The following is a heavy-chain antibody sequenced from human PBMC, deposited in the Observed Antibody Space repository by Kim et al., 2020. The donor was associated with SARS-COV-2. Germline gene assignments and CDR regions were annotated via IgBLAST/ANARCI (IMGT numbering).Heavy chain of an antibody. J-gene: IGHJ3*02. D-gene: IGHD3-10*01. V-gene: IGHV5-51*01. Sequence: SFQGQVTISADKSISTAYLQWSSLKASDTAMYYCARHSLWFGDRDDAFDIWGQGTMVTVSS. CDR3: ARHSLWFGDRDDAFDI.